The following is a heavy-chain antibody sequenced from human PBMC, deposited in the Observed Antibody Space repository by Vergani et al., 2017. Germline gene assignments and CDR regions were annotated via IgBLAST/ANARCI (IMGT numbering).Heavy chain of an antibody. CDR3: ARHRGSGGFFPSSYFYGMDV. CDR2: IHHSGDT. V-gene: IGHV4-38-2*01. CDR1: DSSIMTNPY. J-gene: IGHJ6*02. Sequence: QVQLQESGPGLVKPSETLTLTCDVSDSSIMTNPYWGWFRQSPGKGLEWIGCIHHSGDTHYNSSLKSRVSISIVSSSKFSLSLNSVTAADTAIYYGARHRGSGGFFPSSYFYGMDVWGHRTTVTVSS. D-gene: IGHD3-10*01.